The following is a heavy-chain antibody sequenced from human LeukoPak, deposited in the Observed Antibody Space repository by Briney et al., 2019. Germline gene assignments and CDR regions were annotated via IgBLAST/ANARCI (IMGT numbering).Heavy chain of an antibody. D-gene: IGHD2-21*01. Sequence: TGGSLRLSCAASGFTFSYYAMRWVRQAPGKGLEWVAVISDDGSNKYYADSVKGRFTVSRDNSKSTLYLQMDSLIAVDTAVYYFSRQGETGSWYFDYWGQGTLVTVSS. CDR2: ISDDGSNK. CDR1: GFTFSYYA. CDR3: SRQGETGSWYFDY. J-gene: IGHJ4*02. V-gene: IGHV3-30-3*01.